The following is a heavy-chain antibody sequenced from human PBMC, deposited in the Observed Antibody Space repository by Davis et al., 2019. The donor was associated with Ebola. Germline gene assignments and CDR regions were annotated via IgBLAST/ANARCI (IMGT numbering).Heavy chain of an antibody. CDR2: ISYDGSNK. D-gene: IGHD6-19*01. Sequence: GGSLRLSCAASGFTFSSYAMHWVRQAPGKGLEWVAVISYDGSNKYYADSVKGRFTISRDNSKNTLYLQMNSLRAEDTAVYYCARSVSSGHANYYGMDVWGKGTTVTVSS. J-gene: IGHJ6*04. CDR3: ARSVSSGHANYYGMDV. CDR1: GFTFSSYA. V-gene: IGHV3-30-3*01.